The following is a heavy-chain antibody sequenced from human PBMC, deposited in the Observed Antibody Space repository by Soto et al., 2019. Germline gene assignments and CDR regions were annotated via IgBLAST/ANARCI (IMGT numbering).Heavy chain of an antibody. CDR1: GYSFTSYY. CDR2: INPNSGNT. V-gene: IGHV1-2*04. D-gene: IGHD2-15*01. CDR3: VRMCRHTGFLCDAYDI. J-gene: IGHJ3*02. Sequence: SVKVSCKATGYSFTSYYLNWLRQAPGQGLEWVGWINPNSGNTDYAQKFQGWITMTRDTSINTAYMDLSSLTSDDTAVYYCVRMCRHTGFLCDAYDIWVQGTTVT.